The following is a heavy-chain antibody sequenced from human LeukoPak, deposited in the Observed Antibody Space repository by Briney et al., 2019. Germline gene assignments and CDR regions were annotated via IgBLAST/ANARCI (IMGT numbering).Heavy chain of an antibody. CDR2: IYYSGST. D-gene: IGHD6-13*01. J-gene: IGHJ4*01. V-gene: IGHV4-59*12. Sequence: SETLSLTCTVSGGSISSYYWSWIRQPPGKGLEWIGYIYYSGSTNYNPSLKSRVTISVDTSKNQFSLRLNSVTAADTAIYYCARPKYSSSWYFDSWGHGTLVTVSS. CDR1: GGSISSYY. CDR3: ARPKYSSSWYFDS.